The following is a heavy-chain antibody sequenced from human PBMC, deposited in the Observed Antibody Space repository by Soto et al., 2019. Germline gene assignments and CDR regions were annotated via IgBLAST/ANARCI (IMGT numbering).Heavy chain of an antibody. CDR2: IYYSGTT. Sequence: SETLSLTCTVSGGSTSSGGYYWSWIRQLPGKGLEWIGYIYYSGTTYYNPSLKSRVTISVDTSKNQFSLKLSSVTAADTAVYYCARPPVYDILTGYFDSIHAFDIWGQGTMVTVSS. V-gene: IGHV4-39*01. CDR3: ARPPVYDILTGYFDSIHAFDI. CDR1: GGSTSSGGYY. J-gene: IGHJ3*02. D-gene: IGHD3-9*01.